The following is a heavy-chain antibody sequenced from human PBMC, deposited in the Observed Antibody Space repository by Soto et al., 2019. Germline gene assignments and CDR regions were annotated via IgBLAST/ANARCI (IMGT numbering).Heavy chain of an antibody. CDR1: GYSFTSYW. CDR3: ARLSRQVRGVISY. Sequence: GESLKIYCKGSGYSFTSYWIGWVRQMPGKGLEWMGIIYPGDFDTRYSPSFQGQVTISADKSISTAYLQWSSLKASDTAMYYCARLSRQVRGVISYWGQGTLVTVSS. CDR2: IYPGDFDT. D-gene: IGHD3-10*01. V-gene: IGHV5-51*01. J-gene: IGHJ4*02.